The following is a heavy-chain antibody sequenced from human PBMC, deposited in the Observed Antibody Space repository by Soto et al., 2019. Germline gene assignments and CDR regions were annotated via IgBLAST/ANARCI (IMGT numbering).Heavy chain of an antibody. CDR1: GYTFTSYY. CDR2: INPSGGST. CDR3: ATKARVTNYLYYGMDV. Sequence: GASVKVSGKASGYTFTSYYMHCVLQSPGQGLEWMGIINPSGGSTSYAQKFQGRVTMTRDTSTSTVYMGRLRAEDTAMYYCATKARVTNYLYYGMDVWGLGTTVTVSS. D-gene: IGHD2-21*02. J-gene: IGHJ6*02. V-gene: IGHV1-46*01.